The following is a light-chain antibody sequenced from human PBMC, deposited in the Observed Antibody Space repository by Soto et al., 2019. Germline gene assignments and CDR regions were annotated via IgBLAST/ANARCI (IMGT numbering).Light chain of an antibody. V-gene: IGKV3D-20*01. CDR1: QSINSNY. CDR2: DTS. J-gene: IGKJ5*01. Sequence: EIVLTQSPATLSLSPGERATLSCGASQSINSNYLAWYQQKPGLAPRLVIYDTSRRAPGIPDRLTGSGSGTDFPLTISRLAHEYSAIYYCQQYDSSPTFGQGTRLEIK. CDR3: QQYDSSPT.